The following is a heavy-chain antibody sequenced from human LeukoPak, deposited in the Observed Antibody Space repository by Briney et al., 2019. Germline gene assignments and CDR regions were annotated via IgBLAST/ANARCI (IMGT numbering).Heavy chain of an antibody. D-gene: IGHD6-13*01. CDR1: GFTFNTYA. Sequence: PGGSLRLSCAASGFTFNTYAMSWVRQAPGKGLEWVSSISGSGGSTFYADSVKGRFTIPRDNSKNTLYLQMNSLRAEDTAVYYCAKDLSDSSRVPGDYWGQGTLVTVSS. CDR2: ISGSGGST. J-gene: IGHJ4*02. CDR3: AKDLSDSSRVPGDY. V-gene: IGHV3-23*01.